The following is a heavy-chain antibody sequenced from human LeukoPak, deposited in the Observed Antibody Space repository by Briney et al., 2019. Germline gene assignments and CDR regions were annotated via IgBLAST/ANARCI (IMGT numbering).Heavy chain of an antibody. CDR1: GFTFSSYA. CDR3: AKDPRVGSRVATPCH. V-gene: IGHV3-23*01. J-gene: IGHJ4*02. CDR2: ISGSGGST. Sequence: GGSLRLSCAASGFTFSSYAMSWVRQAPGKGLEWVSAISGSGGSTYYADSVKGRFTISRDNSKSTLFLRMNSLRAEDTAVYYCAKDPRVGSRVATPCHWGQGTLVTVSS. D-gene: IGHD5-24*01.